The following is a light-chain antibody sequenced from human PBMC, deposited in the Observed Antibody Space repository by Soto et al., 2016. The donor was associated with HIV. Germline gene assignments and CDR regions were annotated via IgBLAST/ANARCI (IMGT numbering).Light chain of an antibody. CDR2: AAS. V-gene: IGKV1-27*01. J-gene: IGKJ1*01. Sequence: DIQMTQSPSSLFASVGDRVTITCRASQGISSFLAWYQQKPGKVPRLLIYAASTLQSGVPSRFSGSGSGTEFTLTISSLLPDDFATYYCQQYTTYSRTFGQGTKVEIK. CDR1: QGISSF. CDR3: QQYTTYSRT.